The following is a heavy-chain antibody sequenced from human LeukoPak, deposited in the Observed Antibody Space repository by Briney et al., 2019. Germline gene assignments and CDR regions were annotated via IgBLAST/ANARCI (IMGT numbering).Heavy chain of an antibody. Sequence: SVKVSCKASGFTFTSSAVQWVRQARGQRLEWIGWIVVGSGNTNYAQKFQERVTITRDMSTSTAYMELSSLRSEGTAVYYCAASPVGRDGYNYWGQGTLVTVSS. J-gene: IGHJ4*02. D-gene: IGHD5-24*01. V-gene: IGHV1-58*01. CDR3: AASPVGRDGYNY. CDR1: GFTFTSSA. CDR2: IVVGSGNT.